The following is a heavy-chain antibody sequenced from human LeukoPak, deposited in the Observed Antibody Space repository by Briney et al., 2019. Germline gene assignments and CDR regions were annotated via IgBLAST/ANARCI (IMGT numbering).Heavy chain of an antibody. J-gene: IGHJ6*03. CDR3: ARAYSYGIYYYYMDV. V-gene: IGHV3-30*09. CDR1: GFTFSSYA. Sequence: PGRSLRLSCAASGFTFSSYAMHWVRQAPGKGLEWVAVISYDGSNKYYADSVKGRFAISRDNSKNTLYLQMNSLRAEDTAVYYCARAYSYGIYYYYMDVWGKGTTVTVSS. CDR2: ISYDGSNK. D-gene: IGHD5-18*01.